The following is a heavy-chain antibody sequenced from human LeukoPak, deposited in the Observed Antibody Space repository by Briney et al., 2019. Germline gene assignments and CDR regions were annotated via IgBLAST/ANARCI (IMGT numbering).Heavy chain of an antibody. CDR3: ARGYCSGGSCYLGAFDI. J-gene: IGHJ3*02. CDR2: ISSSSSYI. D-gene: IGHD2-15*01. Sequence: GGSLRLSCAASGFTFSSYSMNWVPQAPGKGLEWVSSISSSSSYIYYADSVKGRFTISRDNAKNSLYLQMNSLRAEDTAVYYCARGYCSGGSCYLGAFDIWGQGTMVTVSS. CDR1: GFTFSSYS. V-gene: IGHV3-21*01.